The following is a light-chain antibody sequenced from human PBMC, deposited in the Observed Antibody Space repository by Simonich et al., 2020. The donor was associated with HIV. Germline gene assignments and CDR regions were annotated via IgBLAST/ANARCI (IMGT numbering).Light chain of an antibody. CDR1: QRVSSN. J-gene: IGKJ4*01. CDR2: GAS. CDR3: QQYNNWPPMT. Sequence: EIVMTQSPATLSVSPGERATLSCRASQRVSSNLAWYQQKPGQAPRPLIYGASTRATGIPARLSGSGSGTEFTLTISSMQSEDFAVYYCQQYNNWPPMTFGGGTKVEIK. V-gene: IGKV3-15*01.